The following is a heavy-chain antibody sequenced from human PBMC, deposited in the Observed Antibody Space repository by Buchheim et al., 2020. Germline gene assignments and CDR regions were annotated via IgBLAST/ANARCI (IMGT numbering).Heavy chain of an antibody. Sequence: QVQLVQSGAEVKKPGSSVKVSCKASGGTFSSYAISRVRQAPGQGLEWMGRIIPILGIANYAQKFQGRVTITADKSTSTAYMELSSLRSEDTAVYYCARGEMATISLSFYYYGMDVWGQGTT. CDR1: GGTFSSYA. V-gene: IGHV1-69*04. D-gene: IGHD5-24*01. CDR2: IIPILGIA. CDR3: ARGEMATISLSFYYYGMDV. J-gene: IGHJ6*02.